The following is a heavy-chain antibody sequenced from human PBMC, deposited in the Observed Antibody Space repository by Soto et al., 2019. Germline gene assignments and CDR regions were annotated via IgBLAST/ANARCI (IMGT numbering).Heavy chain of an antibody. J-gene: IGHJ4*02. CDR1: GFTFSSYA. Sequence: ESGGGVVQPGRSLRLSCAASGFTFSSYAMHWVRQAPGKGLEWVAVISYDGSNKYYADSVKGRFTISRDNSKNTLYLQMNSLRAEDTAVYYCARSHIVVVVAAKDYFDYWGQGTLVTVSS. V-gene: IGHV3-30-3*01. CDR3: ARSHIVVVVAAKDYFDY. CDR2: ISYDGSNK. D-gene: IGHD2-15*01.